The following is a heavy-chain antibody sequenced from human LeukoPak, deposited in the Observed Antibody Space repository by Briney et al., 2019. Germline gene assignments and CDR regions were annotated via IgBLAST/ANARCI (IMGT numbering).Heavy chain of an antibody. Sequence: GGSLRLSCAASGFSFTSHVMIWVRQAPGKGLERVSAIGGSGSDTYYADSVKGRFTISRDNSKNTLYLQMHSLRAEDTAVYYCTKEKWDSWGQGTLVTVSS. D-gene: IGHD2-8*01. CDR2: IGGSGSDT. CDR1: GFSFTSHV. J-gene: IGHJ4*02. CDR3: TKEKWDS. V-gene: IGHV3-23*01.